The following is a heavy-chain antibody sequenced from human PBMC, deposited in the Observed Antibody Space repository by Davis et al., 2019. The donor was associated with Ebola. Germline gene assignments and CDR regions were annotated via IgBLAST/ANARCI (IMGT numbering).Heavy chain of an antibody. CDR2: IIPILGIA. Sequence: AASVKVSCKASGGTFSSYAISWVRQAPGQGLEWMGRIIPILGIANYAQKFQGRVTITRDTSASTAYMELSSLRSEDTAVYYCARDLRGWYSFDYWGQGTLVTVSS. J-gene: IGHJ4*02. V-gene: IGHV1-69*04. D-gene: IGHD6-19*01. CDR3: ARDLRGWYSFDY. CDR1: GGTFSSYA.